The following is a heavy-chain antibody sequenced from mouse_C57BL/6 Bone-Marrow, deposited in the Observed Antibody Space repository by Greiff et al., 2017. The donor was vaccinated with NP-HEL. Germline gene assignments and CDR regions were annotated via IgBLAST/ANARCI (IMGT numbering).Heavy chain of an antibody. CDR2: ITPSSGYT. V-gene: IGHV1-4*01. CDR1: GYTFTSYT. J-gene: IGHJ2*01. CDR3: ARMFILDW. D-gene: IGHD1-1*01. Sequence: QVQLKESGAELARPGASVKMSCKASGYTFTSYTMHWVKQRPGQGLEWIGYITPSSGYTKYNQKFKDKATLTADKSSSTAYMQLSSLTSEDSAVYYCARMFILDWWGQGTTLTVSS.